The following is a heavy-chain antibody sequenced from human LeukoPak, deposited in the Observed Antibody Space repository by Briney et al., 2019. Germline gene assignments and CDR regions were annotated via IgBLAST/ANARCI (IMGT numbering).Heavy chain of an antibody. CDR2: IIPIFGTA. D-gene: IGHD3-22*01. Sequence: SVKVSCKASGGTFISYAISWVRQAPGQGREWMGGIIPIFGTANYAQKFQGRVTITADESTSTAYMELSSLRSEDTAVYYCASELYYYDSSGYYLNWGQGTLVTVSS. CDR3: ASELYYYDSSGYYLN. CDR1: GGTFISYA. V-gene: IGHV1-69*13. J-gene: IGHJ4*02.